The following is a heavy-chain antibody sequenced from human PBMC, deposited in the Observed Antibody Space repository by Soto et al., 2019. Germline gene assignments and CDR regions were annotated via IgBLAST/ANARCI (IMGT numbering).Heavy chain of an antibody. CDR3: AKDKGAARPGGYYYYGMDV. J-gene: IGHJ6*02. D-gene: IGHD6-6*01. CDR2: ISGSGGST. V-gene: IGHV3-23*01. CDR1: GFTFSSYA. Sequence: VGSLRLSCAASGFTFSSYAMSWVRQAPGKGLEWVSAISGSGGSTYYADSVKGRFTFSRDNSKNTLYLQMNSLRAEDTAVYYCAKDKGAARPGGYYYYGMDVWGQGTTVTVSS.